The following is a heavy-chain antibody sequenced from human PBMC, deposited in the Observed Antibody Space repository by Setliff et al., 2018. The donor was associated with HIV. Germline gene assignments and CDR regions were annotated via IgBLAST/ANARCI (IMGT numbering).Heavy chain of an antibody. Sequence: SETLSLTCTVSGASILSSGGFFWGWIRQPPGRGLEWLGTVYFLGNTYLNPSLKSRVAVSVDTSKNHFSLRLTSVTAADTAVYYCARAPANYHDSRGFYFGGDYYFDFWGQGTLVTVSS. D-gene: IGHD3-22*01. V-gene: IGHV4-39*02. CDR2: VYFLGNT. CDR1: GASILSSGGFF. CDR3: ARAPANYHDSRGFYFGGDYYFDF. J-gene: IGHJ4*02.